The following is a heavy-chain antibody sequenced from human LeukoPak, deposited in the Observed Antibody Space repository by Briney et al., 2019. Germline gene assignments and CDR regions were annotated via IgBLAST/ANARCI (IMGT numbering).Heavy chain of an antibody. CDR1: GGTFSSYA. CDR2: IIPIFGIA. D-gene: IGHD4-11*01. Sequence: GASVKVSCKASGGTFSSYAISWVRQAPGQGLEWMGRIIPIFGIANYAQKFQGRVTITADKSTSTAYMELSSLRSEDTAVYYCARDAGRLGMTTLPPGGMDVWGQGTTVTVSS. CDR3: ARDAGRLGMTTLPPGGMDV. V-gene: IGHV1-69*04. J-gene: IGHJ6*02.